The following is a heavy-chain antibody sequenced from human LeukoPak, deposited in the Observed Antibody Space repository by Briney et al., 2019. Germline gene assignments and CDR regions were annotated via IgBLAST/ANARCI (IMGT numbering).Heavy chain of an antibody. D-gene: IGHD3-10*01. CDR2: INRDGSKK. J-gene: IGHJ4*02. Sequence: RGSLRLSCAASGFTFSSYWMNWVRQAPGKGLEWVANINRDGSKKYYVDSVKRRFTISRDNAKNSLYLQMNSLRAEDAAVYYCVRETFGLDYWGQGTLVTVSS. CDR1: GFTFSSYW. V-gene: IGHV3-7*01. CDR3: VRETFGLDY.